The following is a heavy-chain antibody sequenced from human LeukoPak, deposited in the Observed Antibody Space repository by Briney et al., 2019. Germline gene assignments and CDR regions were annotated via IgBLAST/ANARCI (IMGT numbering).Heavy chain of an antibody. Sequence: GASVKVSCKASGYTFTGYYMHWVRQAPGQGLEWMGWINPNSGGTNYAQKFQGWVTMTRDTSISTAYMELSRLRSDDTAVYYCARDPPYCTNGVCYQFDYWGQGTLVTVTS. D-gene: IGHD2-8*01. CDR2: INPNSGGT. CDR3: ARDPPYCTNGVCYQFDY. CDR1: GYTFTGYY. V-gene: IGHV1-2*04. J-gene: IGHJ4*02.